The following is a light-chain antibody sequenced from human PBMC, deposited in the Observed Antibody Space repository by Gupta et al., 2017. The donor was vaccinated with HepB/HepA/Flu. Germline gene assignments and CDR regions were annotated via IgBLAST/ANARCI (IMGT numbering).Light chain of an antibody. CDR3: SSYTSSSTLV. V-gene: IGLV2-14*01. Sequence: SALTQPASVSGSPGQPLTISCTRTISDVGGYNYVSWYQQHPGKAPKLMIYDVSKRPSGVSSRFSGSKSGNTASLTISGLQDEDEADYYCSSYTSSSTLVFGTGTKVTVL. CDR1: ISDVGGYNY. J-gene: IGLJ1*01. CDR2: DVS.